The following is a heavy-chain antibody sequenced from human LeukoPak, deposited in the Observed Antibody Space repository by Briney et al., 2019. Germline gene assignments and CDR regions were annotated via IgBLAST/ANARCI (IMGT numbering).Heavy chain of an antibody. D-gene: IGHD3-10*01. V-gene: IGHV4-30-4*07. CDR2: IYYSGST. Sequence: SETLSLTCTVSGGSISSGGYSWSWIRQPPGKGLEWIGYIYYSGSTYYNPSLKSRVTISVDTSKNQFSLKLSSVTAADTAVYYCARVYGSGSYYTPKLYYYYYYYMDVWGKGTTVTVSS. CDR1: GGSISSGGYS. J-gene: IGHJ6*03. CDR3: ARVYGSGSYYTPKLYYYYYYYMDV.